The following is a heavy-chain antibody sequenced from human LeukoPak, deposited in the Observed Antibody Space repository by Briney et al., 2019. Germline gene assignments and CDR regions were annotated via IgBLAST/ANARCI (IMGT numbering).Heavy chain of an antibody. CDR2: ISGSGGST. D-gene: IGHD4-11*01. J-gene: IGHJ4*02. CDR1: GFTFRTYA. CDR3: AKVRDYSPNFDY. V-gene: IGHV3-23*01. Sequence: GGSLRLSCVASGFTFRTYAMSWVRQAPGKGLEWVSAISGSGGSTYYADSVKGRFTISRDNSKNTLYLQMNSLRAEDTAVYYCAKVRDYSPNFDYWGQGTLVTVSS.